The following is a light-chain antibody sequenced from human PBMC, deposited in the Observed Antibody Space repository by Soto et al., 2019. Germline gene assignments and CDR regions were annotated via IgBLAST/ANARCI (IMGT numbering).Light chain of an antibody. CDR2: GAT. Sequence: VLTQSPGTLSLSPGERATLSCRASQSVNVNYLAWYQQKPGQAPRLLMYGATKRATGIPDRFSGSGSGTDFTLTISRLEPEDYAVYYCQQYYSSSYTFGQGPRWIS. V-gene: IGKV3-20*01. CDR3: QQYYSSSYT. CDR1: QSVNVNY. J-gene: IGKJ2*01.